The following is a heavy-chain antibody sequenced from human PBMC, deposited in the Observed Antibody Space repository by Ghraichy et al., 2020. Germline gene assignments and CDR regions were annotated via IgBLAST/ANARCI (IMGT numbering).Heavy chain of an antibody. J-gene: IGHJ4*02. CDR1: GGSISTYY. Sequence: SETLSLTCAVSGGSISTYYWSWIRQPPGKGLEWIGQIYYGGNTNYNPSLKSRITMSVDTAKNQFSLKLSTVTAADTAVYYCARDMWAVGATLYFDYWGQGTLVNVSS. CDR2: IYYGGNT. D-gene: IGHD1-26*01. V-gene: IGHV4-59*01. CDR3: ARDMWAVGATLYFDY.